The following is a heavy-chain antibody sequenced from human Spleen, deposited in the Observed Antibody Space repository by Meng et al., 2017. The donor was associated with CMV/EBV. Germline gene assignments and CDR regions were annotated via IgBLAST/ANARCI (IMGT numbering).Heavy chain of an antibody. D-gene: IGHD3-3*01. CDR1: GFTFSSYA. Sequence: GESLKIPCAASGFTFSSYAMHWVRQAPGKGLEWVAVISYDGSNKYYADSVKGRFTISRDNSKNTLYLQMNSLRPEDTAVYYCAREVDFWSAIDYWGQGALVTVSS. V-gene: IGHV3-30-3*01. CDR2: ISYDGSNK. CDR3: AREVDFWSAIDY. J-gene: IGHJ4*02.